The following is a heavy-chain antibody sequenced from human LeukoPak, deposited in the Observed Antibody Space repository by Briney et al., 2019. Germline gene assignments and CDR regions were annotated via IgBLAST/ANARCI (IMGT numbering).Heavy chain of an antibody. Sequence: SETLSLTCAVYGGSFSGSYWSWIRQPPGKGLEWIGEINHSGSTNYNPSLKSRVTISVDTSKNQFSLKLSSVTAADTAVYYCARSHPAYYGMDVWGQGTTVTVSS. CDR1: GGSFSGSY. CDR3: ARSHPAYYGMDV. V-gene: IGHV4-34*01. J-gene: IGHJ6*02. CDR2: INHSGST.